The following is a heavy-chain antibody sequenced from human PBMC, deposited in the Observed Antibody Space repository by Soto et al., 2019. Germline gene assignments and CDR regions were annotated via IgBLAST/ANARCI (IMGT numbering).Heavy chain of an antibody. CDR1: GFTFDNYV. D-gene: IGHD1-1*01. Sequence: EVHLLESGGGLVQPGGSLRVSCVASGFTFDNYVMTWVRQAPGKGLEWVSAISGNSGFTWYADSVKGRFTLSRDNFKNTLSLEMTNLRAEDTAVYFCAKVDDWNKARCFDRWGQGTLVTVSS. CDR2: ISGNSGFT. V-gene: IGHV3-23*01. CDR3: AKVDDWNKARCFDR. J-gene: IGHJ5*02.